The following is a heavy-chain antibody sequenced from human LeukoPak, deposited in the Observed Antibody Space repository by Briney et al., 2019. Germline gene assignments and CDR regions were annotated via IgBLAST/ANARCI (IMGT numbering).Heavy chain of an antibody. CDR2: INPSGGST. Sequence: ASVKVSCKASGYTFTSYYMHWVRQAPGQGLEWMGIINPSGGSTSYAQKFQCRVTMTRDTSTSTVYMELSSLRSEDTAVYYCARGRSMITFGGVIAFFDYWGQGTLVTVSS. D-gene: IGHD3-16*02. V-gene: IGHV1-46*01. CDR3: ARGRSMITFGGVIAFFDY. CDR1: GYTFTSYY. J-gene: IGHJ4*02.